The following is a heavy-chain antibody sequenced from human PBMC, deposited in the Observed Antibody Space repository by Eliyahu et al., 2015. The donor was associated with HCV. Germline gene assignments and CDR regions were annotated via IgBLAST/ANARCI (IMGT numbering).Heavy chain of an antibody. V-gene: IGHV4-61*01. CDR2: IYYSGST. CDR1: GGSVSSGSYY. D-gene: IGHD3-10*01. J-gene: IGHJ4*02. Sequence: QVQLQESGPGLVKPSETLSLTCTVSGGSVSSGSYYWSWIRQPPGKGLEWIGYIYYSGSTNYNPSLKSRVTISVDTSKNQFSLKLSSVTAADTAVYYCARSGITMVRGVENADDYWGQGTLVTVSS. CDR3: ARSGITMVRGVENADDY.